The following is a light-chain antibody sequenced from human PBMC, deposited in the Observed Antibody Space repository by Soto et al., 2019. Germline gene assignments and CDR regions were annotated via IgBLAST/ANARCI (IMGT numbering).Light chain of an antibody. CDR1: SSDVGAYNY. V-gene: IGLV2-14*01. CDR3: CSYTTSSMWV. Sequence: SVLTQPASVSGSPGQSITISCTGTSSDVGAYNYVSWYQHHPGKAPKLMIYEVSNRPSGVSNRFSGSKSGNTASLTISGLQAEDEADYFCCSYTTSSMWVFGGRTKVTVL. CDR2: EVS. J-gene: IGLJ3*02.